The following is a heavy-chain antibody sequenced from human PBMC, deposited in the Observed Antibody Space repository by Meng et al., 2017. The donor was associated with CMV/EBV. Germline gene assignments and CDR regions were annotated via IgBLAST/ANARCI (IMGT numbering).Heavy chain of an antibody. D-gene: IGHD3-22*01. CDR3: VRGAGDHYDSSAYYNFNY. V-gene: IGHV3-20*03. Sequence: SFGYYGILWVRPAPGNGLEWVTVIDWYGARTGYADSVKDRFTISRDNAKNSLYLQMRSLREEDTAFYYCVRGAGDHYDSSAYYNFNYWGQGTLVTVSS. CDR1: SFGYYG. CDR2: IDWYGART. J-gene: IGHJ4*02.